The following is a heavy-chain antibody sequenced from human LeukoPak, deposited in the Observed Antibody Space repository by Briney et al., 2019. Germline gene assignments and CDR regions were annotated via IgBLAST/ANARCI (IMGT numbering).Heavy chain of an antibody. D-gene: IGHD6-19*01. CDR2: INPSGGIT. V-gene: IGHV1-46*01. J-gene: IGHJ6*02. CDR3: ARDLSTAVADARLTYYFYDGLDV. CDR1: AYSFTSHY. Sequence: ASVKVSCKASAYSFTSHYIHWVRPAPGQGLEWMGIINPSGGITCYAQKFQGRVTVTRDTSTSTVYMDLTGLRSEDTAVYYCARDLSTAVADARLTYYFYDGLDVWGQGTTVTVSS.